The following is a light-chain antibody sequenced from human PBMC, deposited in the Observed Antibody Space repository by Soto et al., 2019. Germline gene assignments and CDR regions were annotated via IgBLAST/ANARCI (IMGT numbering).Light chain of an antibody. J-gene: IGKJ1*01. Sequence: EIVLTQSPATLSLSPGERATLSCRASQSVGSYLAWYQQKPGQAPRLLIYDASNRATGIPARFSGSGSGTDLTLTISSLEPEDFAVYYCQQRSNWRRTFGQGTKVEIK. V-gene: IGKV3-11*01. CDR2: DAS. CDR1: QSVGSY. CDR3: QQRSNWRRT.